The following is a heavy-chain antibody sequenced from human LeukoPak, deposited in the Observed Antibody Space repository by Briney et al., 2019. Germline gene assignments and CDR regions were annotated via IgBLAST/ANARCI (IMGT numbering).Heavy chain of an antibody. CDR3: AKDLLKRVVAGPDY. D-gene: IGHD6-19*01. Sequence: GGSLRLSCAASGFSFSSYAMSWVRQAPGKGLEWVSGIAASGSSTYYADSVKGRLTISRDNSKNTLYLQMNSLRAEDTAVFYCAKDLLKRVVAGPDYWGQGTLVTVSS. CDR2: IAASGSST. CDR1: GFSFSSYA. V-gene: IGHV3-23*01. J-gene: IGHJ4*02.